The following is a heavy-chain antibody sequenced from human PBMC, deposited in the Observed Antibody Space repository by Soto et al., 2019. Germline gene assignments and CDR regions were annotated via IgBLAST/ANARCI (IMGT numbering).Heavy chain of an antibody. J-gene: IGHJ4*02. CDR3: ARVGEIIGDY. D-gene: IGHD3-10*01. Sequence: QVQLQESGPGLVKPSQTLSLTCTVSGDSISSGGYYWSWIGQPPGKGLEWIGYIYYSGRTYYSPSLKSRVIMSVDTSKNQFSLKLSSVTAADTAVYYCARVGEIIGDYWGQGTLVTVSS. V-gene: IGHV4-31*03. CDR1: GDSISSGGYY. CDR2: IYYSGRT.